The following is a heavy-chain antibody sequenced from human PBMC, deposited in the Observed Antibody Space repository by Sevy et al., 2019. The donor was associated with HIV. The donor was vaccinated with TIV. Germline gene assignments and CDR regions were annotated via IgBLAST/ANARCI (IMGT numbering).Heavy chain of an antibody. CDR2: ISYDGSNK. J-gene: IGHJ4*02. V-gene: IGHV3-30-3*01. CDR1: GFTFSSYA. CDR3: ARGGNWNDEGYYFDY. D-gene: IGHD1-20*01. Sequence: GGSLRLSCAASGFTFSSYAMYWVRQAPGKGLEWVAVISYDGSNKYYADSVKGRFTISRDNSKNTLYLQMNSLRAEDTAVYYCARGGNWNDEGYYFDYWGQGTLVTVSS.